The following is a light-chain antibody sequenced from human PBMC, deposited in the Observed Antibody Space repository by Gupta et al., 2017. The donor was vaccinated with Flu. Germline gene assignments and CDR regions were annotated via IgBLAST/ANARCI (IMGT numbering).Light chain of an antibody. Sequence: FMLTQPHSVSASPGKTVTISCTRSSGSIASNYVQWYQQRPGSSPTTLIYEDNQRPSGGPDRFSGSIDSSSNAASLTISGLKTEEEADDYCQSDDSSNSWVFGGGTKLTVL. CDR2: EDN. CDR1: SGSIASNY. J-gene: IGLJ3*02. V-gene: IGLV6-57*01. CDR3: QSDDSSNSWV.